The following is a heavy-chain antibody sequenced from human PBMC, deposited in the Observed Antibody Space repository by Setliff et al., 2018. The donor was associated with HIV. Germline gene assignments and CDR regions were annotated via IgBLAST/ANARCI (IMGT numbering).Heavy chain of an antibody. D-gene: IGHD3-10*01. CDR1: GGSLSDYY. V-gene: IGHV4-34*01. CDR2: INRSGTP. Sequence: SETLSLTCAVYGGSLSDYYWSWIRQPPGKGLEWIAGINRSGTPNYNPSLESRGTFSVYSSKKRVSLKLCSVTGAGTAVDYCAVPGTSGTSYRVFDYWGQGVLGTVSS. J-gene: IGHJ4*02. CDR3: AVPGTSGTSYRVFDY.